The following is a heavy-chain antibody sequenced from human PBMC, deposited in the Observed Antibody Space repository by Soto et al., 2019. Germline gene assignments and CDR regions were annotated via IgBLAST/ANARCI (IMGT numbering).Heavy chain of an antibody. CDR3: ARLPRIAVAGAVNYYGMDV. CDR2: IGTAGDT. V-gene: IGHV3-13*01. D-gene: IGHD6-19*01. CDR1: GFTFSSYD. J-gene: IGHJ6*02. Sequence: EVQLVESGGGLVQPGGSLRLSCAASGFTFSSYDMHWVRQATGKGLEWVSAIGTAGDTYYPGSVKGRFTISRENAKNSLYLQMNSLRAEDTAVYYCARLPRIAVAGAVNYYGMDVWGQGTTVTVSS.